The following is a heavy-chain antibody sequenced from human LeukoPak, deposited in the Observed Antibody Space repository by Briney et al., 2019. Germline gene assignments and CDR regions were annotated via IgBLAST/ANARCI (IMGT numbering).Heavy chain of an antibody. D-gene: IGHD6-19*01. J-gene: IGHJ4*02. CDR3: AKGHIAVADFDY. CDR1: GFTFSNYA. V-gene: IGHV3-43*02. Sequence: PGGSLRLSCAASGFTFSNYAMNWVRQAPGKGLEWVSLISGDGGSTYYADSVKGRFTISRDNSKTSLFLQMNSLTTDDTALYYCAKGHIAVADFDYWGQGTLVTVSS. CDR2: ISGDGGST.